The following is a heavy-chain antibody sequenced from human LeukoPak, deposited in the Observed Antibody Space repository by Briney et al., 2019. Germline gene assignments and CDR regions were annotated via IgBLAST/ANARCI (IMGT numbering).Heavy chain of an antibody. J-gene: IGHJ3*02. CDR1: GYTFTSYY. D-gene: IGHD3-16*01. CDR2: INPSGGST. Sequence: GASVKVSCKASGYTFTSYYMHWVRQAPGQGLEWMGMINPSGGSTSYAQKFQGRVTMTRDTSTSTVYMELSSLRSEDTAVYYCARSALLDMMLLEDAFDIWGQGTMVTVSS. V-gene: IGHV1-46*01. CDR3: ARSALLDMMLLEDAFDI.